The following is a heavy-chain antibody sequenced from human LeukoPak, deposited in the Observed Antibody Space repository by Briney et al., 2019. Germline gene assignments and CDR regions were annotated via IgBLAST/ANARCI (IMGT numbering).Heavy chain of an antibody. CDR2: IWFDGSNK. J-gene: IGHJ3*02. Sequence: GGSLRLSCAASGFTFSSYGMHWVRQAPGKGREWVAVIWFDGSNKYYADSVKGRFTISRDNSKNTLYLQMNSLSAEDTAVYYCARGKEQQLYAFDIWGQGAMVTVSS. V-gene: IGHV3-33*01. D-gene: IGHD6-13*01. CDR3: ARGKEQQLYAFDI. CDR1: GFTFSSYG.